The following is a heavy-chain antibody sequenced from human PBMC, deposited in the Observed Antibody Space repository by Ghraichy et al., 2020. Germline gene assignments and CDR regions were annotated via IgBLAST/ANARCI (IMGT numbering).Heavy chain of an antibody. D-gene: IGHD3-3*01. Sequence: GSLRLSCTVSGGSISSSSYYWGWIRQPPGKGLEWIGSIYYSGSTYYNPSLKSRDTISVDTSKNQLSLKLSSVTAADTAVYHCASRTRITIFGVVIMKENWFDPWGQGTLVTVSS. CDR2: IYYSGST. V-gene: IGHV4-39*01. CDR1: GGSISSSSYY. J-gene: IGHJ5*02. CDR3: ASRTRITIFGVVIMKENWFDP.